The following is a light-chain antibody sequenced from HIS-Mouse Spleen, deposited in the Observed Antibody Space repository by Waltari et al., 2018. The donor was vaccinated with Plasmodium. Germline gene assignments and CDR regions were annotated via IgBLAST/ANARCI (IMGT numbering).Light chain of an antibody. J-gene: IGKJ4*01. CDR3: QQYDNLPLT. CDR1: QGISSA. V-gene: IGKV1D-13*01. Sequence: AIQLTQSPSSLSASVGDRVTITCRASQGISSALAWYQQKPGKAPKLLIYDASSLETGVPSRFSGSGSGTDFTFTISSLQPEDIATYYCQQYDNLPLTFGGGTKVEIK. CDR2: DAS.